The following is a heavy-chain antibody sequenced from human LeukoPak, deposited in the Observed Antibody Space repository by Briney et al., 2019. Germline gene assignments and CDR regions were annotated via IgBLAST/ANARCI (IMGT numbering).Heavy chain of an antibody. CDR1: GGSISSYY. V-gene: IGHV4-59*01. D-gene: IGHD2-21*01. Sequence: PSETLSLTCTVSGGSISSYYWSWIRQPPGKGLEWIGYIYYSGSTNYNPSLKSRVTISVDTSKNQFSLKLSSVTAADTAVYYCARTPAYCGGDCSYHYYYYYMDVWGKGTTVTVSS. J-gene: IGHJ6*03. CDR2: IYYSGST. CDR3: ARTPAYCGGDCSYHYYYYYMDV.